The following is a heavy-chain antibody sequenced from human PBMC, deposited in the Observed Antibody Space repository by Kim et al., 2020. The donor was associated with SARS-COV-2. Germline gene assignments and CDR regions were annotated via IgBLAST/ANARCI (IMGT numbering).Heavy chain of an antibody. J-gene: IGHJ4*02. CDR3: VRDARLGDS. V-gene: IGHV3-11*06. Sequence: TNYADSVKGRVTISRDNAKNSLYLQMNGLRADDTAVYYCVRDARLGDSWGQGTLVTVSS. CDR2: T. D-gene: IGHD7-27*01.